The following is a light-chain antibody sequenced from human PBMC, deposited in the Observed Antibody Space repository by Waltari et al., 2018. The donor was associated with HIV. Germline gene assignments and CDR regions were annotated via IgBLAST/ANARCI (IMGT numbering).Light chain of an antibody. J-gene: IGLJ2*01. CDR1: DSNIGFNH. V-gene: IGLV1-51*02. Sequence: QSVSTQPPSVSAAPGQKVTISCSGRDSNIGFNHIPWYQHVPSTAHKRLVCEKSNRRSGIPDRFSGSKSDASATLDITGLRTGDKADYYCATWDDSLSAVVFGGGTKVTVL. CDR2: EKS. CDR3: ATWDDSLSAVV.